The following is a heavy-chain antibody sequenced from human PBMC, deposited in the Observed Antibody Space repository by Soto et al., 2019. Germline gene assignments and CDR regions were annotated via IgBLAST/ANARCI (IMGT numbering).Heavy chain of an antibody. V-gene: IGHV3-23*01. CDR3: ATMVIDRLPFPGGQTKGHIVDY. J-gene: IGHJ4*02. Sequence: GGSLRLSCAASGFTFSSYAMSWVRQAPGKGLEWVSAISGSGGSTYYADSVKGRFTISRDNSKNTLYLQMNSLRAEDTAVYYCATMVIDRLPFPGGQTKGHIVDYWGQGTLVTVSS. D-gene: IGHD5-18*01. CDR1: GFTFSSYA. CDR2: ISGSGGST.